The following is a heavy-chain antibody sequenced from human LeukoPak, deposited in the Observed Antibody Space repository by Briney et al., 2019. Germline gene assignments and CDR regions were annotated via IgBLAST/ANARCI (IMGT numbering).Heavy chain of an antibody. D-gene: IGHD3-10*01. Sequence: ASVKVSCKASGYTFTSYSISWVRQAPGQGLEWMGWISAYNGNTNYAQKLQGRVTMTTDTSTSTAYMELRSLRSDDTAVYYCARGREEYYGSGSYLDYWGQGTLVTVSS. CDR1: GYTFTSYS. CDR3: ARGREEYYGSGSYLDY. V-gene: IGHV1-18*01. CDR2: ISAYNGNT. J-gene: IGHJ4*02.